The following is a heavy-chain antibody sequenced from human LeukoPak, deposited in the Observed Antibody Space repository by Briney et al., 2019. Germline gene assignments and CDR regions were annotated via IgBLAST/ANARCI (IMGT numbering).Heavy chain of an antibody. D-gene: IGHD6-13*01. V-gene: IGHV4-34*01. Sequence: SQTLSLTCAVYGGSSSGYYWSWIRQPPGKGLEWIGEINHSGSTNYNPSLKSRVTISVDTSKNQFSLKLSSVTAADTAVYYCARADPRIAADVDYWGQGTLVTVSS. CDR1: GGSSSGYY. CDR2: INHSGST. CDR3: ARADPRIAADVDY. J-gene: IGHJ4*02.